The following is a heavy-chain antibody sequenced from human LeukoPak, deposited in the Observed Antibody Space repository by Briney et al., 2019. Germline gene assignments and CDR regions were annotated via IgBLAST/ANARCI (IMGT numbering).Heavy chain of an antibody. D-gene: IGHD5-24*01. V-gene: IGHV1-69*04. CDR2: IIPILGIA. CDR1: GGTFSSYA. Sequence: GASVKVSCKASGGTFSSYAISWVRQAPGQGLEWMGRIIPILGIANYAQKFQGRVTITADKSTSTAYMELSSLRSEDTAVYYCARDRVRDGYRSLWGQGTLVTVSS. CDR3: ARDRVRDGYRSL. J-gene: IGHJ4*02.